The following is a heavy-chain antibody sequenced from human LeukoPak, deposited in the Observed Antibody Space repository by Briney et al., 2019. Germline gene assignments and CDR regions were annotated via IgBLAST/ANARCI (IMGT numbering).Heavy chain of an antibody. CDR1: GGSISSSNW. V-gene: IGHV4-4*02. J-gene: IGHJ6*04. CDR2: IYHSGST. CDR3: ARTYYDILTGYFYGMDV. Sequence: PSGTLSLTCAVSGGSISSSNWWSWVRQPPGEGLEGIGEIYHSGSTNYNPSLKSRVTISVDKSKNQFSLKLSSVTAADTAVYYCARTYYDILTGYFYGMDVWGKGTTVTVSS. D-gene: IGHD3-9*01.